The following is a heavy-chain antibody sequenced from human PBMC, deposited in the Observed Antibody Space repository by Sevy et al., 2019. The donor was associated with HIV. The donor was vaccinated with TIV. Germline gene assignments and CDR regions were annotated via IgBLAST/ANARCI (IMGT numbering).Heavy chain of an antibody. Sequence: ASMKVSCKVSGYTLTELSMHWVRQAPGKGLEWRGGFDPEDGETIYAQKFQGRVTMTEDTSTDTAYMELSSLRSEDTAVYYCATAPGRVTNFDAFDIWGQGTMVTVSS. V-gene: IGHV1-24*01. CDR2: FDPEDGET. D-gene: IGHD1-1*01. CDR3: ATAPGRVTNFDAFDI. J-gene: IGHJ3*02. CDR1: GYTLTELS.